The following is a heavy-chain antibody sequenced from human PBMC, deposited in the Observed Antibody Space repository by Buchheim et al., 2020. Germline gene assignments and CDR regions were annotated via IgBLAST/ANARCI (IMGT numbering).Heavy chain of an antibody. CDR2: INHSGST. CDR1: GGSISSSNW. J-gene: IGHJ4*02. D-gene: IGHD2-2*01. Sequence: QVQLQESGPGLVKPSGTLSLTCAVSGGSISSSNWWSWVRQPPGKGLEWIGEINHSGSTNYNPSLKSRVTISVDTSKNQFSLKLSSVTAADTAVYYCARDAGYQLPPEADYWGQGTL. CDR3: ARDAGYQLPPEADY. V-gene: IGHV4-4*02.